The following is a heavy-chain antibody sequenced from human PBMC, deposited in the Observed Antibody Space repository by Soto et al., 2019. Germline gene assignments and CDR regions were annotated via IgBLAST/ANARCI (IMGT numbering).Heavy chain of an antibody. CDR1: GGSISSADYY. CDR2: FHSSGAT. J-gene: IGHJ4*02. Sequence: PSETLSLTCTFSGGSISSADYYWSWIRQPPGKGLEWIGYFHSSGATYKDPSLKSRVTISVDTSTSTAYMELRSLRSDDTALYYCARDRGSGRFDNWGQGALVTVSS. D-gene: IGHD3-10*01. V-gene: IGHV4-30-4*02. CDR3: ARDRGSGRFDN.